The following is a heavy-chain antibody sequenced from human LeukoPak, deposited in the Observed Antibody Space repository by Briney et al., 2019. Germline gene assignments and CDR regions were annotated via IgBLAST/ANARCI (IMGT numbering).Heavy chain of an antibody. D-gene: IGHD3-22*01. Sequence: GGSLRLSCAASGFTFSSYAMSWVRQAPGKGLEWVAAITGGGGSTFHADSVKGRFTISRDNSKNTLYLQMNSLRAEDTTVYYCAKGDARNPFVDYYDSSGLFPLSYWGQGTLVTVSS. CDR1: GFTFSSYA. V-gene: IGHV3-23*01. CDR3: AKGDARNPFVDYYDSSGLFPLSY. CDR2: ITGGGGST. J-gene: IGHJ4*02.